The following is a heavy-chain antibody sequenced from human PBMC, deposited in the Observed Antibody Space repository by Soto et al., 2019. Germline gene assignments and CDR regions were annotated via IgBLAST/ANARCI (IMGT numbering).Heavy chain of an antibody. Sequence: SLTCTVSGGSFSTYSWSWILQPPGKGLEWIGYIFYRGSTAYNPSLKSRVTISVETSKNQFSLNLRSVTAADTAVYYCAGDYGSGSYRFDYWGQGTMVTVCS. V-gene: IGHV4-59*01. D-gene: IGHD3-10*01. J-gene: IGHJ4*02. CDR1: GGSFSTYS. CDR3: AGDYGSGSYRFDY. CDR2: IFYRGST.